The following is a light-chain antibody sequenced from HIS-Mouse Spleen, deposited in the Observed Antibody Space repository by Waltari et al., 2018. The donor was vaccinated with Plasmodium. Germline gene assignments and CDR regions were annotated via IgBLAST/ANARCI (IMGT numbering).Light chain of an antibody. CDR2: DAS. CDR1: QSVSSY. CDR3: QQRSNWPSLT. J-gene: IGKJ4*01. V-gene: IGKV3-11*01. Sequence: EIVLTQSPATLSLSPGERATHSCRAIQSVSSYLAWYQKKPGQAPRPSINDASTRATVIPARFSGSGSGTDFTLTISSLEPEDFAVYYCQQRSNWPSLTFGGGTKVEIK.